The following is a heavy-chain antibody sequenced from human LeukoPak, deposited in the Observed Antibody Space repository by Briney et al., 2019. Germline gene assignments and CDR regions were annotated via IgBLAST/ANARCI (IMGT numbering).Heavy chain of an antibody. D-gene: IGHD3-16*01. CDR2: ISGSGGST. Sequence: GGSLRLSCAASGFTFDDYGMSWVRQAPGKGLEWVSAISGSGGSTYYADSVKGRFTISRDNSKNTLYLQMNSLRAEDTAVYYCAKVPHYDYVWGSYVDYWGQGTLVTVSS. J-gene: IGHJ4*02. V-gene: IGHV3-23*01. CDR3: AKVPHYDYVWGSYVDY. CDR1: GFTFDDYG.